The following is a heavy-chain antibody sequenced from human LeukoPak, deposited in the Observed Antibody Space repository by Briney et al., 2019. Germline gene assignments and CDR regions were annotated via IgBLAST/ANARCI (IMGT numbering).Heavy chain of an antibody. V-gene: IGHV3-30*04. D-gene: IGHD3-22*01. CDR1: GFTFSGFA. CDR2: ISYHGRDK. CDR3: TKERGGGGRRINLMVGGYGP. Sequence: PGGSLRLSCAGSGFTFSGFAMHWVRQAPGKGLEWVAAISYHGRDKYYADAVSGRFTISRDNSKNTLHLEMNSLRTDDTAVYYCTKERGGGGRRINLMVGGYGPWGQGTLVTVSS. J-gene: IGHJ5*02.